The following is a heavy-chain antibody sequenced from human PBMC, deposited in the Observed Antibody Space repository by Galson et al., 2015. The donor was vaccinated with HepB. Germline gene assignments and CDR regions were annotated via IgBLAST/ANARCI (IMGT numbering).Heavy chain of an antibody. D-gene: IGHD3-3*01. CDR2: ISYDGSNK. CDR1: GFTFSSYG. V-gene: IGHV3-30*18. Sequence: SLRLSCAASGFTFSSYGMHWVRQAPGKGLEWVAVISYDGSNKYYADSVKGRFTISRDNSKNTLYLQMNSLRAEDTAVYYCAKGGGITIFGVVYPPAPYYYYGMDVWGQGTTVTVSS. J-gene: IGHJ6*02. CDR3: AKGGGITIFGVVYPPAPYYYYGMDV.